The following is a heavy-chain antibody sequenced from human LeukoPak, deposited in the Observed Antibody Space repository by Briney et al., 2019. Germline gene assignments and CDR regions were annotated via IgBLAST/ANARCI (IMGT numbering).Heavy chain of an antibody. CDR3: ARATTVAILDY. V-gene: IGHV3-7*04. Sequence: GGSLRLSCAASGFTFSSYGMHWVRQAPGKGLEWVANIKQDGSEKYYVDSVKGRFTISRDNAKNSLYLQMNSLRAEDTAVYYCARATTVAILDYWGQGTLVTVSS. CDR1: GFTFSSYG. CDR2: IKQDGSEK. J-gene: IGHJ4*02. D-gene: IGHD4-17*01.